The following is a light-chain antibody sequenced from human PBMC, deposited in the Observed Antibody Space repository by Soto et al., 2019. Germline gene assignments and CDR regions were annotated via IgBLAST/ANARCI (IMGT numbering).Light chain of an antibody. CDR3: QQYNNWPPFT. V-gene: IGKV3-15*01. J-gene: IGKJ3*01. CDR2: ETS. Sequence: EIVMTQSPGTLSVSPGERATLSCRASQNIRSNLAWYQQKPGQAPRLLIYETSTRAPGIPARFSGSGSGTEFTLTISSLQSEDFAVYHCQQYNNWPPFTFGPGTKVEIK. CDR1: QNIRSN.